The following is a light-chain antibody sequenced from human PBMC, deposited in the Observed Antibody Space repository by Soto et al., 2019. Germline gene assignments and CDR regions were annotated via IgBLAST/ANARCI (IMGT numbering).Light chain of an antibody. CDR2: DVS. CDR3: SSYTSSSILWV. V-gene: IGLV2-14*01. Sequence: QSALTQPASVSGSPGQSITISCTGTSTDVGGYNYVSWYQQHPGKAPKLMIYDVSNRPSEVSNRFSGSKSGNTASLTISGLQAEDEADYYCSSYTSSSILWVFGGGTKLTVL. CDR1: STDVGGYNY. J-gene: IGLJ3*02.